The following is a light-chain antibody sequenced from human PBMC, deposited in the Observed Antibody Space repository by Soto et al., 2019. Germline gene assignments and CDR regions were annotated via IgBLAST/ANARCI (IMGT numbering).Light chain of an antibody. CDR3: QKYNSSPLT. J-gene: IGKJ3*01. CDR2: AAS. CDR1: QGISNS. V-gene: IGKV1-27*01. Sequence: DIQMTQSPSPLSASVGDRVTITCRASQGISNSLAWYQQRPGKAPKLLIYAASTLQSGVPSSFSGGGSGTTIIPTVSSLQPADDATYYCQKYNSSPLTFGAGTKVDIK.